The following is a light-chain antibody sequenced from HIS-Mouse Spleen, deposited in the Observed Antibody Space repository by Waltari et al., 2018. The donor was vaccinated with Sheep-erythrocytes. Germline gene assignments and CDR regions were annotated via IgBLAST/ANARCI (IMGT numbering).Light chain of an antibody. CDR3: QQRSNWPIT. CDR2: DAS. V-gene: IGKV3-11*01. CDR1: QSVSSY. Sequence: EIVLTQSPATLSLSPGERVTLSCRASQSVSSYLAWYQQKPGQAPRLLIYDASNGATGIPARFSGSGSGTDFTLTISSLEPEDFAVYYCQQRSNWPITFGQGTRLEIK. J-gene: IGKJ5*01.